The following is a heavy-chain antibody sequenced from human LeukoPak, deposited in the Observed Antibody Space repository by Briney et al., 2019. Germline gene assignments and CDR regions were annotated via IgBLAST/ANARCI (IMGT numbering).Heavy chain of an antibody. CDR2: ISYHGIDK. CDR3: ARAGEDVVLGPAPVGGSPYNWFDP. D-gene: IGHD2-2*01. CDR1: GFTFSHYA. Sequence: GGSLRLSCAASGFTFSHYAMHWVRQAPGKGLEWVAVISYHGIDKHYADSVKGRFTISRDNSKNALYLQMNSLRPEDTAVYYCARAGEDVVLGPAPVGGSPYNWFDPWGQGTLVTVSS. V-gene: IGHV3-30-3*01. J-gene: IGHJ5*02.